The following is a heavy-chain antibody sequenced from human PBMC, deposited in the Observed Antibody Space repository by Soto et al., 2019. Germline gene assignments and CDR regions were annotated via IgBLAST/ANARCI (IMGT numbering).Heavy chain of an antibody. V-gene: IGHV4-59*01. D-gene: IGHD1-7*01. J-gene: IGHJ3*02. Sequence: XGTLSLACTVSGGSISSYYWSWIRQPPGKGLEWIGYIYYSGSTNYNPSLKSRVTISVDTSKNQFSLKLSSVTAADTAVYYCARGDNWNYSAFDIWGQGTMVTVSS. CDR1: GGSISSYY. CDR3: ARGDNWNYSAFDI. CDR2: IYYSGST.